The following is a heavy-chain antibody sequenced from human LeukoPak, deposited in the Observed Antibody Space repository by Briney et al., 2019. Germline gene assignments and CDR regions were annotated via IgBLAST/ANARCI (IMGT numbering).Heavy chain of an antibody. D-gene: IGHD6-19*01. Sequence: ASVKVSCKASGYTFTGYYMHWVRQAPGQGLEWMGWINPNSGDTNYAQKFQGRVTMTSDTSISTAYMELSRLRSDDTAVYYCARSGPTYSSCWLSLDYWGQGTLVTVSS. V-gene: IGHV1-2*02. J-gene: IGHJ4*02. CDR1: GYTFTGYY. CDR3: ARSGPTYSSCWLSLDY. CDR2: INPNSGDT.